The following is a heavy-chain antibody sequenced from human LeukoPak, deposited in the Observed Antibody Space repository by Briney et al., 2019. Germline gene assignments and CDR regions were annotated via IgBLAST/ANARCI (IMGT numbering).Heavy chain of an antibody. V-gene: IGHV4-61*02. CDR1: GGSISSGSYY. J-gene: IGHJ5*02. D-gene: IGHD3-3*01. CDR3: AREDYDFWSGYYRGFDP. CDR2: IYTSGST. Sequence: SQTLSLTCTVSGGSISSGSYYWSWLRQPAGKGLEWIGRIYTSGSTNYNPSPKRRVTISVETSKNQFSLKLSSVTAADTAVYYCAREDYDFWSGYYRGFDPWGQGTLVTVSS.